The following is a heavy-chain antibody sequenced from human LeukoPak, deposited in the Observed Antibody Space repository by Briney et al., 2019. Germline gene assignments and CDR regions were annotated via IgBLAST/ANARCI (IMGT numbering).Heavy chain of an antibody. D-gene: IGHD3-22*01. V-gene: IGHV3-9*01. Sequence: GRSLRLSCAASGFTFDDYAMHWVRQAPGKGLEWVSGISWNSGSIGYADSVKGRFTISRDNAKNSLYLQMNSLRAEDTALYYCAKGKYYYDSSSYYFDAFDIWGQGTMVTVSS. CDR3: AKGKYYYDSSSYYFDAFDI. CDR2: ISWNSGSI. CDR1: GFTFDDYA. J-gene: IGHJ3*02.